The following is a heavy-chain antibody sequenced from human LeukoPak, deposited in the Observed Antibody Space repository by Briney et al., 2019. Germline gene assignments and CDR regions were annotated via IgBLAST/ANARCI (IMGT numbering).Heavy chain of an antibody. CDR2: INSDGRST. CDR3: ARDPPPLGYCSSTSCYLDAFDI. Sequence: PGGSLRLSCAASGFTFSNYWMHWVRQAPGKGLVWVSRINSDGRSTNYADSVKGRFTISRDNAKNSLYLQMNSLRAEDTAVYYCARDPPPLGYCSSTSCYLDAFDIWGQGTMVTVSS. D-gene: IGHD2-2*01. J-gene: IGHJ3*02. V-gene: IGHV3-74*01. CDR1: GFTFSNYW.